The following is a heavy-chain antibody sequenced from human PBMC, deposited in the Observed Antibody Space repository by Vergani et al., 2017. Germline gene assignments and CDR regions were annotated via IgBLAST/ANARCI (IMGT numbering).Heavy chain of an antibody. J-gene: IGHJ6*03. CDR3: ARDSQADYSNYRAYYYYMDV. D-gene: IGHD4-11*01. V-gene: IGHV3-9*01. CDR2: ISWNSGSI. CDR1: GFTFDDYA. Sequence: EVQLVESGGGLVQPGRSLRLSCAASGFTFDDYAMHWVRQAPGKGLEWVSGISWNSGSIGYADSVKGRFTISRDNAKNSLYLQMNSLRAEDTALYYCARDSQADYSNYRAYYYYMDVWGKGTTVTVSS.